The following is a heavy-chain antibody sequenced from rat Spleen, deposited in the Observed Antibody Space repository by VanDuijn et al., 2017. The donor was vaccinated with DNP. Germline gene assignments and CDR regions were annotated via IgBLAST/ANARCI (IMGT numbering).Heavy chain of an antibody. D-gene: IGHD1-10*01. V-gene: IGHV5-22*01. CDR3: ARPIYNNHGGFAY. Sequence: EVQLVESGGGLAQPGRSLKLSCAASGFTFSDYNMAWVRQAPTKGLEWVAYITYDGGGTYYRDSVKGRFTISRDNAKSTLYLQMNSLRSEDMATYYCARPIYNNHGGFAYWGQGTLVTVSS. CDR1: GFTFSDYN. CDR2: ITYDGGGT. J-gene: IGHJ3*01.